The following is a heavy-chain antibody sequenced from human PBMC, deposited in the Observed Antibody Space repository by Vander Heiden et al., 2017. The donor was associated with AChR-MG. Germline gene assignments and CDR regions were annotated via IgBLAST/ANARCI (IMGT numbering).Heavy chain of an antibody. J-gene: IGHJ5*02. CDR3: ARGTSITGTTPPDNWFDP. CDR2: IITSFSTA. Sequence: EVKKPGSSVKVSCKASGGTFSSYAISWVRQAPGQGLEWMGGIITSFSTANYAKKFQGRVTITAYKSTSTAYMELSSMRSEDTAVYYCARGTSITGTTPPDNWFDPWGQGTLVTVSS. CDR1: GGTFSSYA. D-gene: IGHD1-7*01. V-gene: IGHV1-69*06.